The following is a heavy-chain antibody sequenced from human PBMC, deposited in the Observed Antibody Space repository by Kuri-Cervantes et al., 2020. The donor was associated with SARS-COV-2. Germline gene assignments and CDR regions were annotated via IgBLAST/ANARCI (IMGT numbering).Heavy chain of an antibody. CDR1: GFTFNNYA. Sequence: GESLKISCAAYGFTFNNYAMHWVRQTPGEGLGWVAITSYDGSTKYYADSVKGRFTISRDNSKNTLYLQMNNLRGEDTAVYFCARGRVGVQDFWGQGTLVTVSS. CDR3: ARGRVGVQDF. CDR2: TSYDGSTK. J-gene: IGHJ4*02. D-gene: IGHD2-21*01. V-gene: IGHV3-30-3*01.